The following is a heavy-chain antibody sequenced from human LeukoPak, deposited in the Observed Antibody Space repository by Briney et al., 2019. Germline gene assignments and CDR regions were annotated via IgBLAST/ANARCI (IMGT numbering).Heavy chain of an antibody. V-gene: IGHV1-46*01. Sequence: ASVKISCKVSGYTFTDYYMHWVQQAPGKGLEWMGIINPSGGSTSYAQKFQGRVTMTRDTSTSTVYMELSSLRSEDTAVYYCARVNHSPLGDYSNLNRGYYYMDVWGKGTTVTVSS. CDR3: ARVNHSPLGDYSNLNRGYYYMDV. CDR1: GYTFTDYY. CDR2: INPSGGST. J-gene: IGHJ6*03. D-gene: IGHD4-11*01.